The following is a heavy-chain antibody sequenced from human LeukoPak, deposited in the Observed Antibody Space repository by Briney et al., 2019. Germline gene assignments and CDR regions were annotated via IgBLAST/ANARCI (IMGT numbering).Heavy chain of an antibody. Sequence: GGSLRLSCAASGFTFSSYGMHWVRQAPGKGLEWMAVIRYDGSNKYYADSVKGRFTISRDNSKNTLYLQMNSLRAEDTAVYYCAREGSIAAAGTYYYYGMDVWGKGTTVTVSS. D-gene: IGHD6-13*01. J-gene: IGHJ6*04. CDR3: AREGSIAAAGTYYYYGMDV. CDR2: IRYDGSNK. CDR1: GFTFSSYG. V-gene: IGHV3-33*01.